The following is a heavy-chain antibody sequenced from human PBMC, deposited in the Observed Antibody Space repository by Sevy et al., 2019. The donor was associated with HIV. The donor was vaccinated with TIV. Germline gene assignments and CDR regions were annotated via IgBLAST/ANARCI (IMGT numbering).Heavy chain of an antibody. CDR2: IKSKTDGGTI. D-gene: IGHD2-8*02. CDR3: STDPIIVLLVTDGMDV. V-gene: IGHV3-15*01. CDR1: GFTFSNAW. J-gene: IGHJ6*02. Sequence: GGSLRLSCAASGFTFSNAWMSWVRQAPGKGLEWVGRIKSKTDGGTIDYAAPVKGRFTISRDDSKNTVYLQMNSLKSEDTAVYYSSTDPIIVLLVTDGMDVWGQGTTVTVSS.